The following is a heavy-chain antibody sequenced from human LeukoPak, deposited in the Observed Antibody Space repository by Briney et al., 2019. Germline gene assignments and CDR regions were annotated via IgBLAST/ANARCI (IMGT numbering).Heavy chain of an antibody. Sequence: PGGSLRLSCAASGFTVSSYAMHWVRQAPGKGLEYVSAISSNGGSTYYANSVKGRFTISRDNSKNTLYLQMGSLRAEDMAVYYCAREKHDYDDAFDIWGQGTMVTVSS. CDR1: GFTVSSYA. V-gene: IGHV3-64*01. CDR2: ISSNGGST. D-gene: IGHD4-17*01. CDR3: AREKHDYDDAFDI. J-gene: IGHJ3*02.